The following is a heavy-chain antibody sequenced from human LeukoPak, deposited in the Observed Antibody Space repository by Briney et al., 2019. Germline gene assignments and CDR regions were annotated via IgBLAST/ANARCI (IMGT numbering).Heavy chain of an antibody. Sequence: GGSLRLSCAASGFTFSSYSMNWVRQAPGKGLEWVSSISSSSSYIYYADSVKGRFTISRDNAKNSLYLQMNSLRAEDTAVYYCARDRYKGEPAYAFDIWGQGTMVTVSS. V-gene: IGHV3-21*01. CDR3: ARDRYKGEPAYAFDI. CDR2: ISSSSSYI. CDR1: GFTFSSYS. J-gene: IGHJ3*02. D-gene: IGHD1-14*01.